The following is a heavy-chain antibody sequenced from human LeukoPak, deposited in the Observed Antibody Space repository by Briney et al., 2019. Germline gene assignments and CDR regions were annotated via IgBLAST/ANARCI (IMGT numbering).Heavy chain of an antibody. Sequence: GGSPRLSCAASGFTFRSYRMNWVRQAPGKGLEWVASIKQGESERYYVDSVNGRFTISRDNAKNSLYLQMNSLRAEDTAVYYCARGDNSAFDIWGQGTMVTVSS. CDR2: IKQGESER. J-gene: IGHJ3*02. D-gene: IGHD3-22*01. CDR1: GFTFRSYR. V-gene: IGHV3-7*04. CDR3: ARGDNSAFDI.